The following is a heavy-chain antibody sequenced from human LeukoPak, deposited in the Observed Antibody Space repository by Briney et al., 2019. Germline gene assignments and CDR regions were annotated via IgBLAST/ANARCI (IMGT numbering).Heavy chain of an antibody. Sequence: SETLSLTCAVYGGSFSGYYWSWIRQPPGKGLEWIGEINHSGSTNYNPSLKSRVTISVDTSKNQFSLKLSSVTAADTAVYYCASFRRGRQRLGLDYWGQGTLVTVSS. V-gene: IGHV4-34*01. CDR3: ASFRRGRQRLGLDY. J-gene: IGHJ4*02. CDR2: INHSGST. CDR1: GGSFSGYY. D-gene: IGHD3-10*01.